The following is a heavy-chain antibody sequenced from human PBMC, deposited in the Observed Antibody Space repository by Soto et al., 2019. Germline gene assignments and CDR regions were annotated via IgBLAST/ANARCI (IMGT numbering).Heavy chain of an antibody. V-gene: IGHV3-23*01. D-gene: IGHD3-10*01. CDR1: GFTFSSYA. CDR2: ISGSGGST. Sequence: EVQLLESGGGLVQPGGSLSLSCAASGFTFSSYAMSWVRQAPGKGLEWVSAISGSGGSTYYADSVKGRFTISRDNSKNTLYLQMNSLRAEDTAVYYCASAYGSGSQYYFDYWGQGTLVTVSS. CDR3: ASAYGSGSQYYFDY. J-gene: IGHJ4*02.